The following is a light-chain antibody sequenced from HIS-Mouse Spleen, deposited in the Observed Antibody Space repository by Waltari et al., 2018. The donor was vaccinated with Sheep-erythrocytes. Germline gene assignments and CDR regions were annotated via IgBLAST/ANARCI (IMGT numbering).Light chain of an antibody. CDR3: CSYAGSYNHV. V-gene: IGLV2-11*01. J-gene: IGLJ1*01. Sequence: QSALTQPRSVSGSPGQSVTISCTGTSSDVGGYNYVSWYQQHPGKAPKPMIYDVSKRPSGVPDRFSGSKSGTTASLPISGLQAEDEADYYCCSYAGSYNHVFATGTKVTVL. CDR1: SSDVGGYNY. CDR2: DVS.